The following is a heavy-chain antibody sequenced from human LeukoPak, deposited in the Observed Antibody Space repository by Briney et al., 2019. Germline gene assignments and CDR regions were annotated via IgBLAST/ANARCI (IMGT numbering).Heavy chain of an antibody. CDR2: IYSGGST. J-gene: IGHJ5*01. Sequence: GGSLRLSCAASGFTLSSNYMSWVRQAPGKGLEWVSVIYSGGSTYYADSVKGRFTISRDNSKNTLYLQMNSLRAEDTAVYYCARDSTGYPSAASCDSWGQGTLVTVSS. CDR3: ARDSTGYPSAASCDS. V-gene: IGHV3-66*02. D-gene: IGHD2-15*01. CDR1: GFTLSSNY.